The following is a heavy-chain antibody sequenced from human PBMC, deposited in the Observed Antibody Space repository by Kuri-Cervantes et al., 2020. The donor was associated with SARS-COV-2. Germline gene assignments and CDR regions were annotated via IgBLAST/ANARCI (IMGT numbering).Heavy chain of an antibody. V-gene: IGHV4-39*07. D-gene: IGHD7-27*01. Sequence: ESLKISCTVSGGSISSSSYYWGWIRQPPGKGLEWIGGIYYSGSTYYNPSLKSRVTISVDTSKNQFSLKLSSVTAADTAVYYCARDGTPKSWGSAFDIWGQGTMVTVSS. J-gene: IGHJ3*02. CDR2: IYYSGST. CDR3: ARDGTPKSWGSAFDI. CDR1: GGSISSSSYY.